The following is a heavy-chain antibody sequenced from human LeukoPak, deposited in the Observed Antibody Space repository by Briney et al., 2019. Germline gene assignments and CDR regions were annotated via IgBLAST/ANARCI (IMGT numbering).Heavy chain of an antibody. V-gene: IGHV3-15*01. CDR3: TTRSHDYSNLVGSA. Sequence: SGGSLRLSCAASGFSFSNACVKWVRQAPGKGLEWVGRIRSKADGGTTDYAAPVKGRFTISRDDSKNTLYLQMNSLNTEDTALYYCTTRSHDYSNLVGSAWGQGTLVTVSS. J-gene: IGHJ5*02. CDR1: GFSFSNAC. D-gene: IGHD4-11*01. CDR2: IRSKADGGTT.